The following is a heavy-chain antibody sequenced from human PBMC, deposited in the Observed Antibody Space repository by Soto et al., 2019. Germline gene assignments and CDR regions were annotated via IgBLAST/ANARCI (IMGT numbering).Heavy chain of an antibody. J-gene: IGHJ4*02. CDR1: GYSISSGYY. CDR3: ARDLGYYYDSSGYYDY. V-gene: IGHV4-38-2*02. CDR2: IYHSGST. D-gene: IGHD3-22*01. Sequence: KPSETLSLTCAVSGYSISSGYYWGWIRQPPGKGLEWIGSIYHSGSTYYNPSLKSRVTISVDTSKNQFSLKLSSVTAADTAVYYCARDLGYYYDSSGYYDYWGQGTLVTVSS.